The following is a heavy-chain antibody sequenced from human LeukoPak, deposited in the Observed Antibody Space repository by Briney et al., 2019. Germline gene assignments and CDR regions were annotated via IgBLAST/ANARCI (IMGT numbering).Heavy chain of an antibody. V-gene: IGHV4-59*01. Sequence: PSETLSLTCTVSGGYMSSNYWGWIRRPPGKGLEWIGYIHHTRGATYSPSLRSRLSLSIDTSRNQFSLRLNSVTPADTAVYFCARLRGGYEGFGFDYWGQGTLVTVSS. D-gene: IGHD5-12*01. CDR3: ARLRGGYEGFGFDY. CDR2: IHHTRGA. CDR1: GGYMSSNY. J-gene: IGHJ4*02.